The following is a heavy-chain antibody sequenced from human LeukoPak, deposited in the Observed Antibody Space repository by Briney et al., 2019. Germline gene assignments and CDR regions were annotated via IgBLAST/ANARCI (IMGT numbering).Heavy chain of an antibody. V-gene: IGHV4-34*01. CDR2: INRSGST. D-gene: IGHD5/OR15-5a*01. Sequence: SETLSLTCAVYGGSFNGFYWTWIRQPPGKGLEWIGEINRSGSTNYNPSLKSRVSISVDTSKNQFFLNVCSVPAEDTAVYYCARGRSLRPYYFYYYLDVWGKETTVTVS. CDR1: GGSFNGFY. CDR3: ARGRSLRPYYFYYYLDV. J-gene: IGHJ6*03.